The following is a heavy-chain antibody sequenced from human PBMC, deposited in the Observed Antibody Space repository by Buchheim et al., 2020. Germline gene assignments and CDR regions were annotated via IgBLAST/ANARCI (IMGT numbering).Heavy chain of an antibody. CDR3: ARGHYGGNSVQYFDL. CDR2: IGTAGDT. Sequence: EVKLEESGGGLVQPGGSLRLSCAASGFTFRSYDMHWVRQATGKGLEWVSAIGTAGDTYYPGSVTGRFTISRENAKNSLHLQMNSLRAGDTAIYYCARGHYGGNSVQYFDLWGRGTL. V-gene: IGHV3-13*01. J-gene: IGHJ2*01. D-gene: IGHD4-23*01. CDR1: GFTFRSYD.